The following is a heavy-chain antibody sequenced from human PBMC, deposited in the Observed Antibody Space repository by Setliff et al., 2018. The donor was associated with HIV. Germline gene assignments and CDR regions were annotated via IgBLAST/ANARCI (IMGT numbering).Heavy chain of an antibody. CDR2: INAGNGNT. V-gene: IGHV1-3*01. D-gene: IGHD2-2*02. CDR1: GYTFTSYA. Sequence: GASVKVSCKASGYTFTSYAMNWVRQAPGQRLEWMGWINAGNGNTKYSQKFQGRVTITRDTSASTAYMELSSLRSEDTAVYYCARGVVVVPAAIPSNWFDPWGQGTLVTVSS. J-gene: IGHJ5*02. CDR3: ARGVVVVPAAIPSNWFDP.